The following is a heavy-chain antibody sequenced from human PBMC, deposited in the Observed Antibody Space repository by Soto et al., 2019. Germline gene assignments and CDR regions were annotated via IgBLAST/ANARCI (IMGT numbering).Heavy chain of an antibody. J-gene: IGHJ4*01. CDR3: ATPRPGSHGYSF. D-gene: IGHD3-16*01. CDR1: AITVRNVW. Sequence: PGGSLRLSCAASAITVRNVWMTWIRQDTGKGLEWVGRSKSKADGSTKEYRTPVKDRFIISRDDSKNTVDLQMHALRTEDTAFYYCATPRPGSHGYSFWGQGALVTVSS. CDR2: SKSKADGSTK. V-gene: IGHV3-15*01.